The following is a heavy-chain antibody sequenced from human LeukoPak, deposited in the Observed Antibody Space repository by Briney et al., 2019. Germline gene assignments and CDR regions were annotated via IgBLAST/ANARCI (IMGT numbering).Heavy chain of an antibody. CDR3: AKDLHSSASCY. V-gene: IGHV3-30*02. CDR2: IEYDGSDK. CDR1: GFTFSQNG. Sequence: GGSLRLSCAASGFTFSQNGMHWVRQAPGKGLEWMAFIEYDGSDKYFADSVKGRFTISRDNSKNMLYLQMNSLRAEDTALHYCAKDLHSSASCYWGQGALVTVSS. D-gene: IGHD3-22*01. J-gene: IGHJ4*02.